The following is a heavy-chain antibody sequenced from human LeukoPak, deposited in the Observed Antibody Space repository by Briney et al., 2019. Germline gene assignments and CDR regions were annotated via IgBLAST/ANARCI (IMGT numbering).Heavy chain of an antibody. J-gene: IGHJ5*02. V-gene: IGHV3-23*01. CDR3: AKGYNWFDP. CDR1: GFTFSNYA. Sequence: GGSLRLSCAASGFTFSNYAMSWVRQAPGKGLEWVSAISDSGGSTYYADSVKGRLTISGDNSKNTLYLQMNSLRAEDTAVYYCAKGYNWFDPWGQGTLVTVPS. CDR2: ISDSGGST.